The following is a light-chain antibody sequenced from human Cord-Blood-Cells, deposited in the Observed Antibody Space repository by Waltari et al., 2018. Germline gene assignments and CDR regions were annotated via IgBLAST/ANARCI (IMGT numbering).Light chain of an antibody. J-gene: IGLJ2*01. Sequence: QSALTQPASVSGSHGQSITISCTGNSSDVGSYKLVSWYQQHPGKAPKLMIYEGSKRPSGVSNRFSGSKSGNTASLTISGLQAEDEADYYCCSYAGSSTFVVFGGGTKLTVL. CDR3: CSYAGSSTFVV. CDR1: SSDVGSYKL. CDR2: EGS. V-gene: IGLV2-23*03.